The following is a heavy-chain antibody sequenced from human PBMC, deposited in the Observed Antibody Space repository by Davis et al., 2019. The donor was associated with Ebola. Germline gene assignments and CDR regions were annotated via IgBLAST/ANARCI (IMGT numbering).Heavy chain of an antibody. CDR2: IYPGDSDT. V-gene: IGHV5-51*01. J-gene: IGHJ6*03. Sequence: GESLKISCEGSGYSFTSYWIGWVRQMPGKGLEWMGIIYPGDSDTRYSPSFQGQVTIAADKSISTAYLQWSSLKASDTAMYYCARNSGSYYPYYYYYYMDVWGKGTTVTVSS. CDR3: ARNSGSYYPYYYYYYMDV. CDR1: GYSFTSYW. D-gene: IGHD1-26*01.